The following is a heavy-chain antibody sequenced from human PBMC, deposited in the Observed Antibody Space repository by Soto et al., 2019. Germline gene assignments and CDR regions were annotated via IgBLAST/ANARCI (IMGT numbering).Heavy chain of an antibody. Sequence: PPGKGLEWIGYIYHTGTTYYNMSLKSRVTISVDRSKNQFSLKLSSVTAADTAVYYCSFCIQAEDGIRDVRSVSAFLLNRSSDL. J-gene: IGHJ2*01. D-gene: IGHD3-10*02. CDR3: SFCIQAEDGIRDVRSVSAFLLNRSSDL. V-gene: IGHV4-30-2*01. CDR2: IYHTGTT.